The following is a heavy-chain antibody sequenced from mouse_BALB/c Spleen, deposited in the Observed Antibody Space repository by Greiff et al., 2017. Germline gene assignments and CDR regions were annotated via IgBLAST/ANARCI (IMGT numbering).Heavy chain of an antibody. J-gene: IGHJ2*01. V-gene: IGHV14-3*02. CDR3: ARENYYGSSTLDY. D-gene: IGHD1-1*01. CDR2: IDPANGNT. CDR1: GFNIKDTY. Sequence: VQLKESGAELVKPGASVKLSCTASGFNIKDTYMHWVKQRPEQGLEWIGRIDPANGNTKYDPKFQGKATITADTSSNTAYLQLSSLTSEDTAVYYCARENYYGSSTLDYWGQGTTLTVSS.